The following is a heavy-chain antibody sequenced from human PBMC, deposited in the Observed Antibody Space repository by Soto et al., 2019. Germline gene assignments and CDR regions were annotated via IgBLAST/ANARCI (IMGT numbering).Heavy chain of an antibody. V-gene: IGHV4-30-4*01. CDR1: SGSISSGDYY. J-gene: IGHJ1*01. D-gene: IGHD3-22*01. CDR3: ARAAGGLYYYDSSGYYSRYFQH. CDR2: IYYSGST. Sequence: SETLSLTCTVSSGSISSGDYYWSWIRQPPGKGLEWIGYIYYSGSTYYNPSLKSRVTISLDTSKNQFSLKLNSVTAADTAVYYCARAAGGLYYYDSSGYYSRYFQHWGQGTPVTVSS.